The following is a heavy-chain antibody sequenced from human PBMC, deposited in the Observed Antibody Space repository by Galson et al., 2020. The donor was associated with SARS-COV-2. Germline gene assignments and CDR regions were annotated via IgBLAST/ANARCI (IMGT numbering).Heavy chain of an antibody. J-gene: IGHJ3*02. D-gene: IGHD4-17*01. CDR3: ARNYGEEGLSDAFDI. Sequence: TGGSLRLSCAASGFTFSSYSMNWVRQAPGKGLEWVSSISSSSSYIYYADSVKGRFTISRDNAKNSLYLQMNSLRAEDTAVYYCARNYGEEGLSDAFDIWGQGTMVTVSS. V-gene: IGHV3-21*01. CDR1: GFTFSSYS. CDR2: ISSSSSYI.